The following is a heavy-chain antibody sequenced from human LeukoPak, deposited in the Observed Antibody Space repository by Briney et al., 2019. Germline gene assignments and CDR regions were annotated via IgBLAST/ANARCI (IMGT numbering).Heavy chain of an antibody. Sequence: GASVKVSCKASGYTFTSYYMHWVRQAPGQGLKWMGIINPSGGSTSYAQKFQGRVTMTRDMSTSTVYMELSSLRSEDTAVYYCARGSLLTTVVPYAEYFQHWGQGTLVTVSS. CDR2: INPSGGST. CDR3: ARGSLLTTVVPYAEYFQH. D-gene: IGHD4-23*01. CDR1: GYTFTSYY. J-gene: IGHJ1*01. V-gene: IGHV1-46*01.